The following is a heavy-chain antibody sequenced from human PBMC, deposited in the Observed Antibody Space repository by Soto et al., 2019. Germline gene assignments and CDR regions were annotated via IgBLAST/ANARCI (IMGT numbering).Heavy chain of an antibody. CDR3: ATDFGRIVGAS. V-gene: IGHV3-30*03. D-gene: IGHD1-26*01. Sequence: PGGSLRLSCVASGFTFSNFGVHWVRQAPGKGLEWVAVITYDGRNKYYADSVKGRFTISRDNSKNTLYLQMKSLRAEDTGVYYCATDFGRIVGASWGQGTLVTVPQ. CDR1: GFTFSNFG. CDR2: ITYDGRNK. J-gene: IGHJ5*02.